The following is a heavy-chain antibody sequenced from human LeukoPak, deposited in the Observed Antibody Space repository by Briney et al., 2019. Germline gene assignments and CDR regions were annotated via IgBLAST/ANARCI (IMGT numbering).Heavy chain of an antibody. J-gene: IGHJ6*03. V-gene: IGHV4-4*07. CDR3: ARDQRVGSGWVYYYYYMDV. D-gene: IGHD6-25*01. Sequence: NPSETLSLTCTVSGGSISSYYWSWIRQPAGKGLEWIGRIYTSRSTNYNPSLKSRVTMSVDTSKNQFSLKLSSVTAADTAVYYCARDQRVGSGWVYYYYYMDVWGKGTTVTVSS. CDR1: GGSISSYY. CDR2: IYTSRST.